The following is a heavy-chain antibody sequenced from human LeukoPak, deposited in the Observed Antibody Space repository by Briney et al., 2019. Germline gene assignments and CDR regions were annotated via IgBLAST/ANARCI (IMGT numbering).Heavy chain of an antibody. V-gene: IGHV3-30*03. D-gene: IGHD6-25*01. J-gene: IGHJ4*02. CDR3: SSATSMTTITTDH. CDR1: GFTFGDYG. CDR2: ISYDEANI. Sequence: GRSLRLSCAASGFTFGDYGMHWVRQAPGKGLGWLAVISYDEANIYYADSVKGRLTISRDNSKNTVFLQMNSLRVEDTAIYYCSSATSMTTITTDHWGQGTLVTVSS.